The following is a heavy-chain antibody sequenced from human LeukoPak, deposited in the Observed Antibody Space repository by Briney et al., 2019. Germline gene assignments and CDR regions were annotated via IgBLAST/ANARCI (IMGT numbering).Heavy chain of an antibody. J-gene: IGHJ5*02. V-gene: IGHV1-46*01. D-gene: IGHD5-24*01. CDR3: ARITDGYNLLLNWFDP. CDR2: INPSGGST. CDR1: GYTFTSYY. Sequence: ASVKVSCKASGYTFTSYYMHWVRQAPGQGLEWMGIINPSGGSTSYAQKFQGRVTITTDESTSTAYMELSSLRSEDTAAYYCARITDGYNLLLNWFDPWGQGTLATVFS.